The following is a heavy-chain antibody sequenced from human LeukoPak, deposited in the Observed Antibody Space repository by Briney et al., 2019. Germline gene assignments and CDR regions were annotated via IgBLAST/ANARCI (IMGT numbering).Heavy chain of an antibody. V-gene: IGHV3-23*01. CDR1: GFTFSSDA. J-gene: IGHJ4*02. Sequence: GGSLRLSCAASGFTFSSDAMSWVRQAPGKGLEWVSAISGSGGSTYYADSVKGRFTISRDNSKNTLYLQMNSLRAEDTAVYYCARYSNYPPWSGYYIPLGYWGQGTLVTVSS. CDR2: ISGSGGST. D-gene: IGHD3-3*01. CDR3: ARYSNYPPWSGYYIPLGY.